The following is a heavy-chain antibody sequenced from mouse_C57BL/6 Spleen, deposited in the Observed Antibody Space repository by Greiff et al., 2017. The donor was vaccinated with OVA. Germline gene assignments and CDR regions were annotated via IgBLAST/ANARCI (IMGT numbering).Heavy chain of an antibody. D-gene: IGHD2-5*01. CDR1: GYTFTSYW. CDR2: IDPSDSYT. J-gene: IGHJ3*01. V-gene: IGHV1-50*01. Sequence: QVQLQQPGAELVKPGASVKLSCKASGYTFTSYWMQWVKQRPGQGLEWIGEIDPSDSYTNYNQKFKGKATFTVDTSSSTAYMQLSSLTSEDSAVYDCAFPYYSNYEGFAYWGQGTLVTVSA. CDR3: AFPYYSNYEGFAY.